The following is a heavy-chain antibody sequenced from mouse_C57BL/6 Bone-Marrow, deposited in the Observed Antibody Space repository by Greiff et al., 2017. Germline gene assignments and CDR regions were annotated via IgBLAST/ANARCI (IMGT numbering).Heavy chain of an antibody. V-gene: IGHV5-6*01. CDR3: ARYVTGTYVDV. J-gene: IGHJ1*03. Sequence: EVQGVESGGDLVKPGGSLKLSCAASGFTFSSYGMSWVRQTPDKRLEWVATISSGGSYTYYPDSVKGRFTISRDNAKNTMYLQMSSLKSEDTAMYYCARYVTGTYVDVWGTGNTVTVSS. CDR1: GFTFSSYG. CDR2: ISSGGSYT. D-gene: IGHD4-1*01.